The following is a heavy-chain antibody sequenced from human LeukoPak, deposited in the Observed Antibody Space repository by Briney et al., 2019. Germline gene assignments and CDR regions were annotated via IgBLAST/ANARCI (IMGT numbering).Heavy chain of an antibody. CDR1: GFTVSSNY. D-gene: IGHD3-10*01. V-gene: IGHV3-53*01. Sequence: GGSLRLSCAASGFTVSSNYMSWVRQAPGKGLEWVSVIYSGGSTYYADSVKGRFTISRDNSKNTLYLQMNSLRAEDTAVYYCARDRPSGSYPTYWGQGTLVTVSS. CDR3: ARDRPSGSYPTY. J-gene: IGHJ4*02. CDR2: IYSGGST.